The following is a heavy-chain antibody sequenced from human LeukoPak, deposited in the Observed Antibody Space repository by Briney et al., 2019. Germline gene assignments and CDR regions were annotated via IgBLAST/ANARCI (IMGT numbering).Heavy chain of an antibody. Sequence: PGGSLRLSCAASGFTFSGSAMNWVRQASGKGLEWVGRIRSKANSYATAYAASVKGRFTISRDDSKNTLYLQMNSLRAEDTALYYCAKSEWYSSGYYSLWGQGTLVTVSS. CDR1: GFTFSGSA. V-gene: IGHV3-73*01. D-gene: IGHD6-19*01. CDR3: AKSEWYSSGYYSL. J-gene: IGHJ4*02. CDR2: IRSKANSYAT.